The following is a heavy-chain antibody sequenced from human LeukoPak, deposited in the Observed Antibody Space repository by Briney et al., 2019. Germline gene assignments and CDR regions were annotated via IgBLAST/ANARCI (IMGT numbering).Heavy chain of an antibody. CDR2: IYTSGST. CDR3: ARSIMITFGGVIAHIPDAFDI. V-gene: IGHV4-4*07. D-gene: IGHD3-16*02. CDR1: GGSISSYY. J-gene: IGHJ3*02. Sequence: SETLSLTCTVSGGSISSYYWSWIRQPAGKGPEWIGRIYTSGSTNYNPYLKSRVTMSVDTSKNQFSLKLSSVTAADTAVYYCARSIMITFGGVIAHIPDAFDIWGQGTMVTGSS.